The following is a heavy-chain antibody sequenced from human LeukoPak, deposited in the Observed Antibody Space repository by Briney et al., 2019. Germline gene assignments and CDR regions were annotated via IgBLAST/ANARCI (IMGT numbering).Heavy chain of an antibody. J-gene: IGHJ5*02. CDR2: IYHSGST. CDR1: GYSISSGYY. D-gene: IGHD2-2*01. CDR3: ARVIGYCSSTSCYWLGP. V-gene: IGHV4-38-2*01. Sequence: SETLSLTRAVSGYSISSGYYWGWIRQPPGKGLEWIGSIYHSGSTYYNPSLKSRVTISVDTSKNQFSLKLSSVTAADTAVYYCARVIGYCSSTSCYWLGPWGQGTLVTVSS.